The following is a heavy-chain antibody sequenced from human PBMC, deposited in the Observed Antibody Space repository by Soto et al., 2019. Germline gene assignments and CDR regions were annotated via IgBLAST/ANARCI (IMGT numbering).Heavy chain of an antibody. Sequence: QVQLVQSGAEVKKPGASVKVSCNASGYTFTSYGISWVRQAPGQGLEWMGWISAYNGNTNYAQKLQGRVTMTTDTSTSTAYMELRSLRSDDTAVYYCARDAPYTIFGVVNDYWGQGTLVTVSS. CDR3: ARDAPYTIFGVVNDY. V-gene: IGHV1-18*01. CDR2: ISAYNGNT. D-gene: IGHD3-3*01. CDR1: GYTFTSYG. J-gene: IGHJ4*02.